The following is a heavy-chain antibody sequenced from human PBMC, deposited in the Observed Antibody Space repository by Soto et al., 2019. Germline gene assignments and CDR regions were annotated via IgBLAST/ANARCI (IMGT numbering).Heavy chain of an antibody. CDR3: ARVRGREAYSAGRYYYYGMDV. CDR2: IGTAGDT. J-gene: IGHJ6*02. Sequence: GGSLRLSCAASGFTFSSYDMHWVRQATGKGLEWVSAIGTAGDTYYPGSVKGRFTISRENAKNSLYLQMNSLRAEDTAVYYCARVRGREAYSAGRYYYYGMDVWGQGTTVTVSS. D-gene: IGHD3-16*01. V-gene: IGHV3-13*01. CDR1: GFTFSSYD.